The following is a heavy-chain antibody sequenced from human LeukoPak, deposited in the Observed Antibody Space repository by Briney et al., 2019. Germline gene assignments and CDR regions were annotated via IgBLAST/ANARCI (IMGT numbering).Heavy chain of an antibody. D-gene: IGHD3-16*01. CDR1: GYIFTTYW. CDR3: ARHAGAWGGGQGLFEY. CDR2: IYPGDSDT. V-gene: IGHV5-51*01. Sequence: GESLKISCKGSGYIFTTYWIGWVRQMPGRGLEWMGIIYPGDSDTRYSPSFQGQVTISVDKSITTAYLQWSSLKASDSGMYYCARHAGAWGGGQGLFEYWGQGTLVTVSS. J-gene: IGHJ4*02.